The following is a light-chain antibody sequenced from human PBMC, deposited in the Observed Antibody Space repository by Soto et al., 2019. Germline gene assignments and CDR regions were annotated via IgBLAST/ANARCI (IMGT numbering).Light chain of an antibody. CDR3: SSFSSSSTPYV. J-gene: IGLJ1*01. Sequence: QSALTQPASVSGSPGQSITISCTGTSTDVGGYKYVSWYQQHPGTAPKLMIFEVNGRPSGVSDRFSGSKSGNTASLTISGLHPEDEADYYCSSFSSSSTPYVFGTGPKLTVL. CDR1: STDVGGYKY. V-gene: IGLV2-14*01. CDR2: EVN.